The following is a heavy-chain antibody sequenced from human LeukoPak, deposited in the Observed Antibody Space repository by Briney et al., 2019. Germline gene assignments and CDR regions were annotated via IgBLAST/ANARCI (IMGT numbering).Heavy chain of an antibody. Sequence: GGSLRLSCVASGFTVYNSAMSWVRQAPGKGLEWVSLITGGGGSTDYADSVKGRFTISRDNSKNTLYLQMNSLRVEDTATYYCAKDGRSGAPFDRWGQGTVLTVSS. V-gene: IGHV3-23*01. CDR3: AKDGRSGAPFDR. D-gene: IGHD3-3*01. CDR2: ITGGGGST. J-gene: IGHJ4*02. CDR1: GFTVYNSA.